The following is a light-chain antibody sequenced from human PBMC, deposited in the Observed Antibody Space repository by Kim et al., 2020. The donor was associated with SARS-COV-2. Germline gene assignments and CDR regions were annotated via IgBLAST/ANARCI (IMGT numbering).Light chain of an antibody. CDR1: TGAVTSGYY. V-gene: IGLV7-43*01. CDR3: LLYYGGAQPWV. J-gene: IGLJ3*02. CDR2: RTD. Sequence: GTVTLTCAPRTGAVTSGYYPNWFQQKPGQAPRALIYRTDNEHSGTPARFSGSLLGGKAALALSGVQPEDEAEYYCLLYYGGAQPWVFGGGTKLTVL.